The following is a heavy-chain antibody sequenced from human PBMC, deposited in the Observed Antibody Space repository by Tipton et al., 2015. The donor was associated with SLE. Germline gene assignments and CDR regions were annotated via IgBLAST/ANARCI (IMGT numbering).Heavy chain of an antibody. Sequence: TLSLTCTVSGGSISNNNYYWGWIRQPPGKGLEWIGNIYYSGTTYYNPSLKSRLTIFVDTSNNQVSLRLSSVTAADTAVYYCARHTGYDNGWPRWFDPWGQGTLVTVSS. J-gene: IGHJ5*02. CDR1: GGSISNNNYY. V-gene: IGHV4-39*01. CDR2: IYYSGTT. CDR3: ARHTGYDNGWPRWFDP. D-gene: IGHD6-19*01.